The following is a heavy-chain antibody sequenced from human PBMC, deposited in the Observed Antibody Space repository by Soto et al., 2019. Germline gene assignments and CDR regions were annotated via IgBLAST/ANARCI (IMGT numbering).Heavy chain of an antibody. J-gene: IGHJ4*02. D-gene: IGHD6-13*01. Sequence: EVQLLESGGGLVQPGGSLRLSCAASGFTFSSYAMNWVRQAPGKGLEWVSVISGSGDSTYYADSVKGRFTISRDNSKNTLYLQMNSLRVEDTAIYYCARRSSSWYFDYWGQGTLVTVSS. V-gene: IGHV3-23*01. CDR2: ISGSGDST. CDR3: ARRSSSWYFDY. CDR1: GFTFSSYA.